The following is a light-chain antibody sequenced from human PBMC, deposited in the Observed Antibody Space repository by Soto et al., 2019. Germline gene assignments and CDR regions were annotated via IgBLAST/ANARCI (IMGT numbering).Light chain of an antibody. V-gene: IGKV3-15*01. CDR3: QQYNNWPRT. CDR1: QTVNSN. J-gene: IGKJ1*01. CDR2: GAS. Sequence: EIVMTQSPATLSVSPGERATLSCRASQTVNSNLAWYQQKPGQAPRLLIYGASTRATGIPARFSGSGSGTEFTLTISSLQSEDCEVYDGQQYNNWPRTFGQGTKVDIK.